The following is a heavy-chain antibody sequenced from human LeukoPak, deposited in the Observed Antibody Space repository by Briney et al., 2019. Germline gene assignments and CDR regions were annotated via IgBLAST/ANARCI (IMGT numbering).Heavy chain of an antibody. J-gene: IGHJ4*02. CDR1: GFTFSDYY. D-gene: IGHD6-13*01. CDR3: ASRAGYTGSWSAFDY. V-gene: IGHV3-7*05. Sequence: PGGSLRLSCAASGFTFSDYYMSWIRQAPGKGLEWVADIKQDGSEKYHVDSVKGRFTISRDNAKNSLYLQMNSLRAEDTAVYYCASRAGYTGSWSAFDYWGQGTLVTVSS. CDR2: IKQDGSEK.